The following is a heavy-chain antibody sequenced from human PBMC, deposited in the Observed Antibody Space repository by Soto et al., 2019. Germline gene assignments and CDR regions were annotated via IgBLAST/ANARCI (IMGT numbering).Heavy chain of an antibody. CDR1: GDSVSSYY. V-gene: IGHV4-4*07. J-gene: IGHJ6*02. CDR3: ARVDGVFGVRGRTFKYYYGMDV. Sequence: QVQLQESGPGLVKPSETLSLTCTVSGDSVSSYYWSWIRQPAGKGLEWIGRICASGSTNCASGTTNYNPSLKSRVTMSIDTSKDEFSLILNSVTAADTAVYYCARVDGVFGVRGRTFKYYYGMDVWGQGTTVTVSS. D-gene: IGHD3-10*02. CDR2: ICASGSTNCASGTT.